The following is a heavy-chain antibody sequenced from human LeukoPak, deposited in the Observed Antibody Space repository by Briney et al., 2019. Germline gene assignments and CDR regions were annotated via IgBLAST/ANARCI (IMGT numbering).Heavy chain of an antibody. V-gene: IGHV1-8*01. D-gene: IGHD6-19*01. CDR3: ARGRGSGHKENWFDS. CDR2: MNPNSGNT. J-gene: IGHJ5*01. CDR1: VYTFTTYD. Sequence: ASVKVSCKASVYTFTTYDINWVRQATGQGLEWMGWMNPNSGNTGYTQKFQGRVTMTRNTSISTAYMELSSLRSEDTAVYYCARGRGSGHKENWFDSWGQGTLVTVSS.